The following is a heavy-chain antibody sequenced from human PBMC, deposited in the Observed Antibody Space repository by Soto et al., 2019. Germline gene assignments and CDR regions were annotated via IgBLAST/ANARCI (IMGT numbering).Heavy chain of an antibody. V-gene: IGHV5-51*01. Sequence: PGESLKISCKGSGYSFTSYWIGWVRQMPGKGLEWMGIIYPGDSDTRYSPSFQGQVTISADKSISTAYLQWSSLKASDTAMYYCARTSVNYYYYYGMDVWGQGTTVTVS. CDR1: GYSFTSYW. D-gene: IGHD4-4*01. CDR2: IYPGDSDT. J-gene: IGHJ6*02. CDR3: ARTSVNYYYYYGMDV.